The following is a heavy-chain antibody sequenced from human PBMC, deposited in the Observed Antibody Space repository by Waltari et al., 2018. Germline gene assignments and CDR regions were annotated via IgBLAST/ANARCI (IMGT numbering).Heavy chain of an antibody. CDR2: IIPIFGTA. V-gene: IGHV1-69*08. CDR3: ATERVGATHGFDY. CDR1: GGAFSSYA. Sequence: VQLVQSGAEVKKPGSSGKFSCKPSGGAFSSYANSWARQAPGHGLEWMGRIIPIFGTATYAQKFQARVTITADKSTSTAYMELSSLRSEDTAVYYWATERVGATHGFDYWGQGTLVTVSS. D-gene: IGHD3-16*01. J-gene: IGHJ4*02.